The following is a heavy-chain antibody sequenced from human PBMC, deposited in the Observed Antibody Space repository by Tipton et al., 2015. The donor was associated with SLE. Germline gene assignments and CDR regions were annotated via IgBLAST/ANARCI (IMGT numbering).Heavy chain of an antibody. CDR1: GYSISSGYY. CDR3: ARGLNFFDSSALDAFDI. J-gene: IGHJ3*02. V-gene: IGHV4-38-2*02. Sequence: TLSLTCSVSGYSISSGYYWGWIRQPPGKGLEWIGSIFHTGNTYYNPSLKSRLTISIDASKNQFSLRLSSMTAADTGVYYCARGLNFFDSSALDAFDIWGQGTLVTVSA. D-gene: IGHD3-22*01. CDR2: IFHTGNT.